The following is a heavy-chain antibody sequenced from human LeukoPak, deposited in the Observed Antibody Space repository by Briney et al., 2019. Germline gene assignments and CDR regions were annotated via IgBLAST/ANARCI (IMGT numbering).Heavy chain of an antibody. Sequence: KPGGSLRLSCAASGFTFSDYYMSWIRQAPGKGLEWVSYINSSSSYTNYADSVKGRFTISRDNAKNSLYLQMNSLRAEDTAVYYCARDRALRYFDWLSQGPSNYYYGMDVWGQGTTVTVSS. CDR3: ARDRALRYFDWLSQGPSNYYYGMDV. V-gene: IGHV3-11*05. CDR1: GFTFSDYY. CDR2: INSSSSYT. D-gene: IGHD3-9*01. J-gene: IGHJ6*02.